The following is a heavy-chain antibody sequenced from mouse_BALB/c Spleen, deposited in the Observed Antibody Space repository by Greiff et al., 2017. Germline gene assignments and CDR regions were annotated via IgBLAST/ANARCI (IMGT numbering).Heavy chain of an antibody. CDR2: IYPSDSYT. CDR3: TRGDYRYPFDY. V-gene: IGHV1-69*02. D-gene: IGHD2-14*01. CDR1: GYTFTSYW. Sequence: QVQLQQSGAELVRPGASVKLSCKASGYTFTSYWINWVKQRPGQGLEWIGNIYPSDSYTNYNQKFKDKATLTVDKSSSTAYMQLSSPTSEDSAVYYCTRGDYRYPFDYWGQGTTLTVSS. J-gene: IGHJ2*01.